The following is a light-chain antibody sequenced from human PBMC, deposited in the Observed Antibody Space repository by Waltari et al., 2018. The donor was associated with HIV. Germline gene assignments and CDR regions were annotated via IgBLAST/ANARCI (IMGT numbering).Light chain of an antibody. CDR2: GAS. V-gene: IGKV1-8*01. CDR3: QQYHDSPRT. J-gene: IGKJ1*01. Sequence: VSAATGDTVNITCRASRDIDTHLAWYQHKPGSAPHLLIYGASTLQKGVPARFNGSGSGTSFSLTVTCLQSEDFATYFCQQYHDSPRTFGLGTTV. CDR1: RDIDTH.